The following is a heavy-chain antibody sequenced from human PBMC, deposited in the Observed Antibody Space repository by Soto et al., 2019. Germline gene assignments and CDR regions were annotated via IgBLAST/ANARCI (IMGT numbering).Heavy chain of an antibody. CDR2: ISYDGSNK. CDR3: ARDNVHIVVVTATRVGYYYYGMDV. D-gene: IGHD2-21*02. V-gene: IGHV3-30-3*01. CDR1: GFTFSSYA. J-gene: IGHJ6*02. Sequence: GGSLRLSCAASGFTFSSYAMHWVRQAPGKGLEWVAVISYDGSNKYYADSVKGRFTISRDNSKNTLYLQMNSLRAEDTAVYYCARDNVHIVVVTATRVGYYYYGMDVWGQGTTVTVSS.